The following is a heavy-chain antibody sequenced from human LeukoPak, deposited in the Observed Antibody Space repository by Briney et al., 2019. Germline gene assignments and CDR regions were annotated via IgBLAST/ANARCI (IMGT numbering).Heavy chain of an antibody. CDR3: ARGLRVAPAFDD. D-gene: IGHD2-2*01. V-gene: IGHV1-2*02. CDR1: GYTFTGYY. CDR2: IDPKSGAT. Sequence: ASVKVSCKASGYTFTGYYMPWVRQAPGQGLEWMAWIDPKSGATNYAQRFQGRVTITTDTSIITAYMELSRLISDATTRYYIARGLRVAPAFDDWSQGTLVTV. J-gene: IGHJ4*02.